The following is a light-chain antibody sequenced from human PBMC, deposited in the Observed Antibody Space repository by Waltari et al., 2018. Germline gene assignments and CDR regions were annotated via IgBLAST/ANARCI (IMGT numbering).Light chain of an antibody. V-gene: IGKV3-20*01. CDR3: QQHGTLPAT. CDR2: RAS. J-gene: IGKJ1*01. CDR1: QSSGRSS. Sequence: EIVLTQSPGTASLSPGESVTLSCRASQSSGRSSLAWYQQKPGQPPRLVIYRASRRATGIPDRFSGSGSGTDFSLTISRLEPEDFAVYYCQQHGTLPATFGQGTKVEIK.